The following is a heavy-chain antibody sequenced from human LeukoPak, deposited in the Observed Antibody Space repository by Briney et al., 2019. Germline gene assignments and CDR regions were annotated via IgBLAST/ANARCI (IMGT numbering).Heavy chain of an antibody. CDR1: GYSISSGYY. D-gene: IGHD4-17*01. CDR3: ARRIYGNDAFDI. J-gene: IGHJ3*02. V-gene: IGHV4-38-2*02. Sequence: SEPLSLPFTVSGYSISSGYYWGWIRQPPGKGLEWIGSIYHSGSTYYNPSLKSRVTISVDTSKNQFSLKLSSVTAADTAVYYCARRIYGNDAFDIWGQGTMVTVSS. CDR2: IYHSGST.